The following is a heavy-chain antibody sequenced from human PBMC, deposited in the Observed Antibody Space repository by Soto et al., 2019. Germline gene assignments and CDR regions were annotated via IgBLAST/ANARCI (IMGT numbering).Heavy chain of an antibody. CDR2: ILYDGSKT. CDR3: ARDLRGTEGEFFVPDAFAI. Sequence: QVQLVESGGGVVQPGRSLRLSCVGSGFTFSHYGMHWVRQAPGKGLEWVAVILYDGSKTYYGDSVEGRFAISRDNSKNTLYLQMNALRSGDTGVYDSARDLRGTEGEFFVPDAFAIWGQGTMVTVSS. J-gene: IGHJ3*02. D-gene: IGHD3-16*01. V-gene: IGHV3-30*03. CDR1: GFTFSHYG.